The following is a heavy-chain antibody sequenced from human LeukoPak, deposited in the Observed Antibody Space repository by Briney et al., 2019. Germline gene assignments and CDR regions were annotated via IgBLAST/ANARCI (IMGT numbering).Heavy chain of an antibody. V-gene: IGHV1-69*04. CDR1: GGTFSSYA. CDR3: ARAHDSSGYYFLRTAAFDI. Sequence: SVKVSCKASGGTFSSYAISWVRQAPGQGLEWMGRIIPILGIANYAQRFQGRVTITADKSTSTAYMELSSLRSEDTAVYYCARAHDSSGYYFLRTAAFDIWGQGTMVTVSS. D-gene: IGHD3-22*01. J-gene: IGHJ3*02. CDR2: IIPILGIA.